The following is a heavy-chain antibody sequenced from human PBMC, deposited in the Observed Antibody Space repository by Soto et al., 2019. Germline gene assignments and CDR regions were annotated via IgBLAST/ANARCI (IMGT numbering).Heavy chain of an antibody. CDR1: GGSISSGGYY. CDR3: ARYPKDDYIWGSYRWPD. V-gene: IGHV4-31*03. D-gene: IGHD3-16*02. Sequence: PSETLSLTCTVSGGSISSGGYYWSWIRQHPGKGLEWIGYIYYSGSTYYNPSLKSRVTISVDTSKNQFSLKLSSVTAADTAVYYCARYPKDDYIWGSYRWPDWGQGTLVTVSS. CDR2: IYYSGST. J-gene: IGHJ4*02.